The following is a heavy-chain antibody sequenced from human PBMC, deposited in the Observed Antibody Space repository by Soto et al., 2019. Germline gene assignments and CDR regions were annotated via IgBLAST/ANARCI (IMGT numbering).Heavy chain of an antibody. J-gene: IGHJ4*02. Sequence: LSLTCTVSGGSINSTKYYWGWVRQPPGRGLEWIAGLYYTGSNFYNPSLKNRVSISVDTSKNQFSLNVYSVTAADTAVYYCARPPPGQAPLYPPRLDFWGQGVKVTVSS. CDR2: LYYTGSN. CDR3: ARPPPGQAPLYPPRLDF. V-gene: IGHV4-39*01. CDR1: GGSINSTKYY. D-gene: IGHD2-2*02.